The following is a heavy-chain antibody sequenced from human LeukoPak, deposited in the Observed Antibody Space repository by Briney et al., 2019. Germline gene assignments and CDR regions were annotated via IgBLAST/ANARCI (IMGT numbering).Heavy chain of an antibody. CDR3: ARDGITMIVVARDNWFDP. CDR1: GYTFTSYY. V-gene: IGHV1-46*01. J-gene: IGHJ5*02. Sequence: ASVKVSCKASGYTFTSYYMHWVRQAPGQGLEWMGIINPSGGSTSYAQKFQGRVTMTRDTSTSTVYMELSSLRSEDTAVYYCARDGITMIVVARDNWFDPWGQGTLVTVST. D-gene: IGHD3-22*01. CDR2: INPSGGST.